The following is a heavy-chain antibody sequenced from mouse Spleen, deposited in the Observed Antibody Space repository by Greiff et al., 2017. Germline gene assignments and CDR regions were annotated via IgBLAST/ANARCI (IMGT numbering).Heavy chain of an antibody. CDR1: GYTFTDYY. Sequence: VQLKQSGPELVKPGASVKISCKASGYTFTDYYMNWVKQSHGKSLEWIGDINPNNGGTSYNQKFKGKATLTVDKSSSTAYMELRSLTSEDSAVYYCARESITTVVEDYWGQGTTLTVSS. D-gene: IGHD1-1*01. CDR2: INPNNGGT. V-gene: IGHV1-26*01. J-gene: IGHJ2*01. CDR3: ARESITTVVEDY.